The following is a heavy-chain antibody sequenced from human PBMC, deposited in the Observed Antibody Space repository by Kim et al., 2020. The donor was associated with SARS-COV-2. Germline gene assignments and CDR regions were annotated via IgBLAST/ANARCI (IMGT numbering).Heavy chain of an antibody. CDR2: INPDGTNT. CDR3: TTACEY. J-gene: IGHJ4*02. Sequence: GGSLRLSCVASGLTLTNYSTNWVRQAPGKGLEWVADINPDGTNTYYADSVKGRFTISRDNSRNTVYLQMNSLGAEDTAPYYCTTACEYWGQGTLGIDSS. V-gene: IGHV3-74*01. CDR1: GLTLTNYS.